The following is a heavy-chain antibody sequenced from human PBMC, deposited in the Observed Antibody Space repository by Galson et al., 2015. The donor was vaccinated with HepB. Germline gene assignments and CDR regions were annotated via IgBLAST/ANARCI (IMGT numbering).Heavy chain of an antibody. CDR1: GFSFTTYA. D-gene: IGHD2-2*01. V-gene: IGHV3-23*01. CDR3: AKDREGVPMNIGAFDV. J-gene: IGHJ3*01. Sequence: SLRLSCAASGFSFTTYAMSWVRQAPGKGLEWVSRIVASGGSPSYAGSVEGRFTISRDNPKNTLYLEMNSLRAEDTAVYYCAKDREGVPMNIGAFDVWGKGTRGTVS. CDR2: IVASGGSP.